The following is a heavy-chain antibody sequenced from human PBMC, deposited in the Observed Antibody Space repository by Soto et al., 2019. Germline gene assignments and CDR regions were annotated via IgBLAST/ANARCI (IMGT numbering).Heavy chain of an antibody. Sequence: ASVKVSCKASGYTFTSYAMHWVRQAPGQRLEWMGWINAGNGNTKYSQKFQGRVTITRDTSASTAYMELSSLRSEDTAVYYCARAQGCSSTSCYGSVYYDFWSGYGEYFQHWGQGTLVTAPQ. CDR1: GYTFTSYA. CDR3: ARAQGCSSTSCYGSVYYDFWSGYGEYFQH. CDR2: INAGNGNT. V-gene: IGHV1-3*01. D-gene: IGHD3-3*01. J-gene: IGHJ1*01.